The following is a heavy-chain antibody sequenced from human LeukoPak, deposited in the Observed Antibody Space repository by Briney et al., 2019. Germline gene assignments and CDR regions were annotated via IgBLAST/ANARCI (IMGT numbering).Heavy chain of an antibody. CDR2: IYTSGNT. Sequence: QTSETLSLTCTVSGGSISSGSYYWSWIRQPAGKGLEWIGRIYTSGNTNYNPSLKSRVTISVDTSKNQFSLKLSSVTAADTAVYYCARDLDFWSGYYWGFDYWGQGTLVTVSS. J-gene: IGHJ4*02. D-gene: IGHD3-3*01. CDR3: ARDLDFWSGYYWGFDY. CDR1: GGSISSGSYY. V-gene: IGHV4-61*02.